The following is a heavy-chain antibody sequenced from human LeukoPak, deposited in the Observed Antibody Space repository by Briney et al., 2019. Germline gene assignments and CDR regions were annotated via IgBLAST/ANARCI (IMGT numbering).Heavy chain of an antibody. CDR3: VRSLEKFGTRDY. Sequence: GGSLRLSCAASGFIFGAYWMTWVRQAPGKGLEWVANIKQDGSEKYYMDSVKGRFTISRDNAKKSLFLQMDSLTAEDTALYYCVRSLEKFGTRDYWGQGTLVTVSS. D-gene: IGHD3-10*01. CDR1: GFIFGAYW. J-gene: IGHJ4*02. CDR2: IKQDGSEK. V-gene: IGHV3-7*01.